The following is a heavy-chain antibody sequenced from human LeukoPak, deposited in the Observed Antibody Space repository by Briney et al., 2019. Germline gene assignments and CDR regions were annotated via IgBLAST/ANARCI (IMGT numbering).Heavy chain of an antibody. CDR3: ARVLETFEYYYYYYYMDV. CDR2: IYHSGST. D-gene: IGHD2/OR15-2a*01. Sequence: SETLSLTCAVSGGSISSSNWWSWVRQPPGQGLEWVGEIYHSGSTNYNPSLKSRVTISLDTSKNQFSLKLSSVTAADTAVYYCARVLETFEYYYYYYYMDVWGKGTTVTISS. V-gene: IGHV4-4*02. CDR1: GGSISSSNW. J-gene: IGHJ6*03.